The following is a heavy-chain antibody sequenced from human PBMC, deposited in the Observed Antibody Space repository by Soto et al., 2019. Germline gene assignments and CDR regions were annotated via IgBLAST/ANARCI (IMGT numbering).Heavy chain of an antibody. V-gene: IGHV1-69*06. CDR1: GGTFSSYA. Sequence: ASVKVSCKASGGTFSSYAISWVRQAPGQGLEWMGGIIPIFGTANYAQKFQGRVTITADKSTSTAYMELSSLRSEDTAVYYCARDQSGSGWYTLYFDYWGQGTLVTVSS. CDR3: ARDQSGSGWYTLYFDY. J-gene: IGHJ4*02. CDR2: IIPIFGTA. D-gene: IGHD6-19*01.